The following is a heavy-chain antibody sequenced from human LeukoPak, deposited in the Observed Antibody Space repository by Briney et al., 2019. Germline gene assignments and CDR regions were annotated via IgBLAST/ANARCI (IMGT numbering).Heavy chain of an antibody. J-gene: IGHJ4*02. D-gene: IGHD3-16*01. CDR2: IYSSGST. CDR3: ARGATFGAFTALHLDY. V-gene: IGHV4-4*07. Sequence: SETLSLTCAVSGGSISGYYWSWIRQPAGKGLEWIGRIYSSGSTNYNPSLKSRVTVSLDMSKNQFSLKLTSVTVADTAVYYCARGATFGAFTALHLDYWGQGTLVTVSS. CDR1: GGSISGYY.